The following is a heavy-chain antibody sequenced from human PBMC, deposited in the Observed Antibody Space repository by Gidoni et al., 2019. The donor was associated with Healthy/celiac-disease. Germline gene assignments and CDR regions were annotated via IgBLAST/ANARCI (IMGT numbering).Heavy chain of an antibody. J-gene: IGHJ4*02. Sequence: EVQLVESGGGLVQPGGSLRLSCSASGFTFSSYAMHWVRQAPGKGLEYVSAISSNGGSTYYADTVKGRFTISRDNTKNTLYLQMSSLRAEDTAVYYCVEYSSSSGGWVVWGQGTLVTVSS. D-gene: IGHD6-6*01. CDR2: ISSNGGST. CDR1: GFTFSSYA. V-gene: IGHV3-64D*09. CDR3: VEYSSSSGGWVV.